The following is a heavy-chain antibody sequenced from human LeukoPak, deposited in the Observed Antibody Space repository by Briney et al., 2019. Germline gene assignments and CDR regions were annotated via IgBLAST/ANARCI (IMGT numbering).Heavy chain of an antibody. V-gene: IGHV3-30*04. CDR3: ATCRCPEAAFQH. CDR1: GFTFSSYA. CDR2: ISYDGSNK. Sequence: SLRLSCAASGFTFSSYAMHWVRQAPGKGLEWVAVISYDGSNKYYADSVKGRFTISRDNSKNTLYLQMNSLRAEDTAVYYCATCRCPEAAFQHWGQGTLVTVSS. J-gene: IGHJ1*01. D-gene: IGHD6-19*01.